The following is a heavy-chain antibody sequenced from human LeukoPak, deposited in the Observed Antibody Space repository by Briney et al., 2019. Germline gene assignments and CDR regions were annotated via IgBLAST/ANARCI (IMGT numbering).Heavy chain of an antibody. CDR3: AKEVYDFWSGYNGY. J-gene: IGHJ4*02. CDR1: GFTFSDYY. V-gene: IGHV3-11*01. Sequence: PGGSLRLSCAASGFTFSDYYMSWIRQAPGKGLEWVSYISSSGSTIYYADSVKGRFTISRDNAKNSLYLQMNSLRAEDTAVYYCAKEVYDFWSGYNGYWGQGTLVTVSS. D-gene: IGHD3-3*01. CDR2: ISSSGSTI.